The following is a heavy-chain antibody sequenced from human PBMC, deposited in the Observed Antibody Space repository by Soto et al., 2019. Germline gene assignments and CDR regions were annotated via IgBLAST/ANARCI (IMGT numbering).Heavy chain of an antibody. V-gene: IGHV4-34*01. J-gene: IGHJ6*02. CDR1: GGSFSGYY. D-gene: IGHD3-10*01. Sequence: SETLSLTCAVYGGSFSGYYWSWIRQPPGKGLEWIGEINHSGSTNYNPSLKCRVTISVDTSKNQFSLKLSSVTAADTAVYYCARGRITMVRGVYGHYYGMDVWGQGTTGTVSS. CDR3: ARGRITMVRGVYGHYYGMDV. CDR2: INHSGST.